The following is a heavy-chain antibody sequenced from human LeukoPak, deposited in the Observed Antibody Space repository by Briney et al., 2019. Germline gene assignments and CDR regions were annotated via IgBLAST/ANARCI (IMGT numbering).Heavy chain of an antibody. CDR1: GFTFSSYG. V-gene: IGHV3-30*03. J-gene: IGHJ4*02. D-gene: IGHD3-22*01. CDR2: ISYDGSNK. Sequence: GGSLRLSCAASGFTFSSYGMHWVRQAPGKGLEWVAVISYDGSNKYYADSVKGRFTISRDNSKNTLYLQMNSLRAEDTAVYYCASRPTNYDSSGYYPYYFDYWGQGTLVTVSA. CDR3: ASRPTNYDSSGYYPYYFDY.